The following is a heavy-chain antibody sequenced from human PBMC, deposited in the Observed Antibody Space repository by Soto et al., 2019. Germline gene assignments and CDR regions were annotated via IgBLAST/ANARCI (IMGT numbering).Heavy chain of an antibody. Sequence: QVQLQESGPGLVKPSQTLSLKCSVSGDSINNAEYYWSWIRQHAGQGLEWIGYIYYSGTTYYNPSLKSRITISIDTSKNQFSLEMSSVTAADTAVYYCARVRGHAFDIRGQGTIVTVSS. J-gene: IGHJ3*02. CDR2: IYYSGTT. V-gene: IGHV4-31*03. CDR3: ARVRGHAFDI. D-gene: IGHD3-10*01. CDR1: GDSINNAEYY.